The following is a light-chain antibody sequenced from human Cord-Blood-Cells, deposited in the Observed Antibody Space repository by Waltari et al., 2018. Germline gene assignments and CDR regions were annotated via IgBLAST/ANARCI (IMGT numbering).Light chain of an antibody. V-gene: IGLV1-44*01. CDR2: SNN. CDR1: SPNIGSNT. CDR3: AAWDDSLNGYYV. J-gene: IGLJ1*01. Sequence: QSVLTQPPSASGTPGQRVTLSCSGSSPNIGSNTVNWYQQLPGTAPKLLIYSNNQRPSGVPDRFSGSKSGTSASLAISGLQSEDEADYYCAAWDDSLNGYYVFGTGTKVTVL.